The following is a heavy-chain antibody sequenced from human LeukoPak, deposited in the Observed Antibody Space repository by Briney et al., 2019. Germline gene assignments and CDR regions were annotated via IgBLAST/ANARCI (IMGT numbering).Heavy chain of an antibody. D-gene: IGHD3-10*01. V-gene: IGHV3-7*03. Sequence: GSLRLSCAASGFTFSSYSMSWVRQAPGKGLEWVANIKQDGSEKYYVDSVKGRFTISRDNAKNSLYLQMNSLRAEDTAVYYCARVGDYYGSGSYYTPFDYWGQGTLVTVSS. CDR2: IKQDGSEK. J-gene: IGHJ4*02. CDR1: GFTFSSYS. CDR3: ARVGDYYGSGSYYTPFDY.